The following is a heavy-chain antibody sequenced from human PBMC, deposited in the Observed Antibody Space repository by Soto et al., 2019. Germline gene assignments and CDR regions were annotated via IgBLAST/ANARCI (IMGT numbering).Heavy chain of an antibody. J-gene: IGHJ4*02. CDR3: ARMHVPLQAGFDF. CDR2: IIPLLNTA. Sequence: QVQLVQSGPEVKKPGSSVKVSCKTSGDTFSTYPVHWVRQAPGQGHEWIGGIIPLLNTANYAQRFQDRLTISADESTRTAYMELSSLRSEDTAIYYCARMHVPLQAGFDFWGQGTLVTVSS. V-gene: IGHV1-69*11. D-gene: IGHD4-4*01. CDR1: GDTFSTYP.